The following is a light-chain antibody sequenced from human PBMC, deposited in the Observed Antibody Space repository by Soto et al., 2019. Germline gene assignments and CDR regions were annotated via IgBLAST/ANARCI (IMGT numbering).Light chain of an antibody. Sequence: QSALTQPRSVSGSPGQSVTISCTGTSSDVGGYNYVSWYQQHPGKAPKLMIYEVNNRPSGVSNRFSASKSGNTASLTISGLQAEDEATYYCSSFTSGGTWVFGGGTKLTVL. CDR1: SSDVGGYNY. CDR2: EVN. V-gene: IGLV2-14*01. CDR3: SSFTSGGTWV. J-gene: IGLJ3*02.